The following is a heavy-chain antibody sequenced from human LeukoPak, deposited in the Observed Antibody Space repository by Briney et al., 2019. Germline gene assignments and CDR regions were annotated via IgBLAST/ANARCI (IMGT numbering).Heavy chain of an antibody. J-gene: IGHJ5*02. V-gene: IGHV1-18*01. Sequence: GASVKVSCKASGYTFTSYGISWVRQAPGQGLEWMGWISVYNGNTNYAQKLQGRVTMTTDTSTSTAYMELRSLRSDDTAVYYCASQRRLGYCSSTSCYYSNWFDPWGQGTLVTVSS. CDR3: ASQRRLGYCSSTSCYYSNWFDP. CDR1: GYTFTSYG. CDR2: ISVYNGNT. D-gene: IGHD2-2*01.